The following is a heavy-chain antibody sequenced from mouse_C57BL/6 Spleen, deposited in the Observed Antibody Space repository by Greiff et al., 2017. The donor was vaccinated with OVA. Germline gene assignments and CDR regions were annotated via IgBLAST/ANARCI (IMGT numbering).Heavy chain of an antibody. D-gene: IGHD1-1*01. Sequence: VQLQQSGPELVKPGASVKMSCKASGYTFTDYNMHWVKQSHGKSLEWIGSINPNNGGTSYNQKFKGKATLTVNKSSSTAYMELRSLTSEDSAVYYCARHYYGTLDYWGQGTTLTVSS. CDR2: INPNNGGT. CDR3: ARHYYGTLDY. J-gene: IGHJ2*01. CDR1: GYTFTDYN. V-gene: IGHV1-22*01.